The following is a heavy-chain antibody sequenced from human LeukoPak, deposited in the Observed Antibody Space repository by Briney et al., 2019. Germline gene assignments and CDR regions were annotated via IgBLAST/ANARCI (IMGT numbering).Heavy chain of an antibody. J-gene: IGHJ4*02. V-gene: IGHV3-21*01. CDR3: ARVDCSGGSCYFDY. CDR2: ISSSTSYI. Sequence: GGSLRLSCAVSGFIFNSYSMNWVCQAPGKGLEWVSSISSSTSYIYYADSVKGRFTISRDNAKNTLDLQMSSLRAEDTAVYYCARVDCSGGSCYFDYWGQGTLVTVSS. D-gene: IGHD2-15*01. CDR1: GFIFNSYS.